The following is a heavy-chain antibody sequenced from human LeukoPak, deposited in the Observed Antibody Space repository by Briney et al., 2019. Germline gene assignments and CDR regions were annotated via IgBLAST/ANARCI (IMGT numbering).Heavy chain of an antibody. Sequence: PSETLSLTCTVSGGSISSYYWSWIREPPGKGLEWIGYIYYSGSTNYNPSLKSRVTISVDTSKNQFSLKPSSVTAADTAVYYCARSPYCSGGSCYSLDWYFDLWGRGTLVTVSS. CDR3: ARSPYCSGGSCYSLDWYFDL. J-gene: IGHJ2*01. V-gene: IGHV4-59*01. CDR1: GGSISSYY. CDR2: IYYSGST. D-gene: IGHD2-15*01.